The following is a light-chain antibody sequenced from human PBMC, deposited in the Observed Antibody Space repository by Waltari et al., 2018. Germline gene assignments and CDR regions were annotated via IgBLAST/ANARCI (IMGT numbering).Light chain of an antibody. Sequence: DIVMTQSPLSLPVSPGEPASISCRSSQSILHSSGYTFLDWYLQKPGHSPQLLIYLVSNRASGVPDRFSGSGSGTDFTLKISRVEAEDVGVYYCMQARQTPWTFGQGTKVEIK. CDR2: LVS. J-gene: IGKJ1*01. CDR3: MQARQTPWT. V-gene: IGKV2-28*01. CDR1: QSILHSSGYTF.